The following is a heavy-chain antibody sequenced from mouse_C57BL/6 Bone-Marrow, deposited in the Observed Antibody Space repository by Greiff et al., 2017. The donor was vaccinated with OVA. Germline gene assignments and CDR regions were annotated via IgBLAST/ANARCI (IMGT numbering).Heavy chain of an antibody. Sequence: EVKVVESGGGLVKPGGSLKLSCAASGFTFSDYGMHWVRQAPEKGLEWVAYISSGSSTIYYADTVQGRFTISRDNAKNTLFLQMTSLRSEDTAMYYCARGFFAYWGQGTLVTVSA. CDR1: GFTFSDYG. J-gene: IGHJ3*01. CDR2: ISSGSSTI. CDR3: ARGFFAY. V-gene: IGHV5-17*01.